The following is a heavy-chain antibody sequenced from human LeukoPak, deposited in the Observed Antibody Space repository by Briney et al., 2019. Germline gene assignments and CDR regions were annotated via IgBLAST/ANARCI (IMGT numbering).Heavy chain of an antibody. Sequence: GGSLRLSCAASGFAFSSYAMSWVRQAPGKGLEWVSAISGSGGSTYYADSVKGRFTISRDNSKNTLYLQMDSLRAEDTAVYYCAKDGDTVVVPASGFDYWGQGTLVTVSS. CDR3: AKDGDTVVVPASGFDY. CDR2: ISGSGGST. V-gene: IGHV3-23*01. CDR1: GFAFSSYA. D-gene: IGHD2-2*01. J-gene: IGHJ4*02.